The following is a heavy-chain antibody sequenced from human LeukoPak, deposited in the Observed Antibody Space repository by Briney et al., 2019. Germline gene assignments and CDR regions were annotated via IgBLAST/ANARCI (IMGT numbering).Heavy chain of an antibody. V-gene: IGHV4-61*01. D-gene: IGHD3-22*01. CDR2: IYYSGST. CDR1: GGSVSSGSYY. J-gene: IGHJ4*02. CDR3: AREGGSRDSGYLRPYNFDY. Sequence: SETLSLTCTASGGSVSSGSYYWSWIRQPPGKGLEWIGYIYYSGSTNYNPSLKSRVTISVDTSKNQFSLRLSSVTAADTAMYYCAREGGSRDSGYLRPYNFDYWGQGTLVTVSS.